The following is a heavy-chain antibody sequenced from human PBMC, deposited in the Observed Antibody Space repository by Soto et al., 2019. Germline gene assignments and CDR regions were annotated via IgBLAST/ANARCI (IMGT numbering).Heavy chain of an antibody. Sequence: VQLLDSGGGLVQPGGSLRLSCAASGFTFSSYAMSWVRQAPGKGLEWVSAISSSGGTTHYADSVKGRFIISRDNSKNTLYLQVNSLRAEDTAVYYCAKPGYLEQWLARGYFDYWGQGTMVTVSS. CDR2: ISSSGGTT. D-gene: IGHD6-19*01. J-gene: IGHJ4*02. CDR1: GFTFSSYA. CDR3: AKPGYLEQWLARGYFDY. V-gene: IGHV3-23*01.